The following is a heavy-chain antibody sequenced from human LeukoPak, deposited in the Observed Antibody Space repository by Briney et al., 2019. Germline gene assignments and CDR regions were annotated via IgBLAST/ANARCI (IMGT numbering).Heavy chain of an antibody. J-gene: IGHJ4*02. D-gene: IGHD2-21*02. V-gene: IGHV3-21*01. CDR2: ISSSSSYI. Sequence: GGSLRLSCAASGFTFSSYGMHWVRQAPGKGLEWVSSISSSSSYIYYADSVKGRFTISRDNAKNSLYLQMNSLRAEDTAVYYCARSLLFYPADYWGQGTLVTVSS. CDR1: GFTFSSYG. CDR3: ARSLLFYPADY.